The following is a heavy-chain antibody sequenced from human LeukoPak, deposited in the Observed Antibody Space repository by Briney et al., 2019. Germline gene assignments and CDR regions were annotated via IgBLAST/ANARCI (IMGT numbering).Heavy chain of an antibody. D-gene: IGHD6-13*01. CDR1: GFTFSSYA. CDR3: TRGAAAGHDY. CDR2: ISGSGSST. V-gene: IGHV3-23*01. J-gene: IGHJ4*02. Sequence: GGSLRLSCAASGFTFSSYAMSWVRQAPGKGLEWVSAISGSGSSTYYADSVKGRFTISRDNSKNTLYLQMSSLRPEDTAVYYCTRGAAAGHDYWGQGTLVTVSS.